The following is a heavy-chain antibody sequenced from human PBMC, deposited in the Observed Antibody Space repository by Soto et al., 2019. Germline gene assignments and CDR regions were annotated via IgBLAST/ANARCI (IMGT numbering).Heavy chain of an antibody. V-gene: IGHV3-23*01. CDR3: AKVLDSGSYTDFDY. Sequence: EVQLLESGGDLVQPGGSLRLSCAASGFTFTNYVMTWDRQAPGKGLEWVSSISHSGGSTYYADSVKARFTISRDISKNTLYLQMNGLRADDSAVYYCAKVLDSGSYTDFDYWVQGTLVTVSS. CDR2: ISHSGGST. J-gene: IGHJ4*02. CDR1: GFTFTNYV. D-gene: IGHD1-26*01.